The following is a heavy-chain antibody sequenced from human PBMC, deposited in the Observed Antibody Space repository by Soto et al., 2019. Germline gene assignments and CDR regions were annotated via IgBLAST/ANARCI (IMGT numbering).Heavy chain of an antibody. V-gene: IGHV3-23*01. J-gene: IGHJ4*02. CDR3: AKEPYSDFWSAYYYFDY. CDR1: GFTFGSHA. CDR2: ISGSGGSE. D-gene: IGHD3-3*01. Sequence: EVQLLESGGGLVQPGGSLRLSCAASGFTFGSHAMILVRQAPGKGLEWVSAISGSGGSEYYADSVKGRFTISRDNSINTLYLQMNSLRAEDTALYYCAKEPYSDFWSAYYYFDYWGQGTLVTVSS.